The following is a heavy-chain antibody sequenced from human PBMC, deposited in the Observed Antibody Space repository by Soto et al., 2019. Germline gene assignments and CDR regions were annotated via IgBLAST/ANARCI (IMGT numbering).Heavy chain of an antibody. CDR1: GYIFTTFW. CDR3: TRPLGKDSSYFSSYDAMDV. D-gene: IGHD3-22*01. J-gene: IGHJ6*02. Sequence: GESLKISCKASGYIFTTFWISWLRQMPGKGLEWMGRIDPSDSYSHYNPSFQGHVIMSVDRSTSTAFLRWSSLEASDTAIYYCTRPLGKDSSYFSSYDAMDVWGQGTTVTVSS. CDR2: IDPSDSYS. V-gene: IGHV5-10-1*01.